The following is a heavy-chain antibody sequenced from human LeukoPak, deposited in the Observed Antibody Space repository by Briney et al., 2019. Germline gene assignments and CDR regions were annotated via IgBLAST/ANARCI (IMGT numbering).Heavy chain of an antibody. J-gene: IGHJ4*02. V-gene: IGHV1-2*02. CDR1: GYTFTGYY. CDR3: ARVTPAVAGTLDY. Sequence: ASVKVSCKASGYTFTGYYMHWVRQAPGQGLEWMGWINPNSGGTNYAQKFQGRVTMTRDTSISTAYMELSRLRSDDTAVYYCARVTPAVAGTLDYWGQGTLVTVSS. D-gene: IGHD6-19*01. CDR2: INPNSGGT.